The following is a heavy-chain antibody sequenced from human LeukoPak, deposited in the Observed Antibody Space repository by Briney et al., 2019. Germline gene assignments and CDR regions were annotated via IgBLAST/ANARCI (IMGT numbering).Heavy chain of an antibody. CDR1: GFTFSTYG. J-gene: IGHJ1*01. CDR3: AKDTSADPFFQH. D-gene: IGHD2-2*01. CDR2: IPYDEIVK. V-gene: IGHV3-30*02. Sequence: GGSLRLSCAASGFTFSTYGMRWVRQAPGKGLGWVAFIPYDEIVKYYADSVKGRFTISRDNSKNTLYLQMNSLRPEDTAMYYCAKDTSADPFFQHCGQGTLVTVSS.